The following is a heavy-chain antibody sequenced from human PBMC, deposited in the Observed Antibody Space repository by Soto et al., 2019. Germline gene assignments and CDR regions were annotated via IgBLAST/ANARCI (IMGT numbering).Heavy chain of an antibody. Sequence: PSETLSLTCTVSGGSISSYYWSWIRQPPGKGLEWIGYIYYSGSTNYNPSLKSRVTISVDTSKNQFSLKLSSVTAADTAVYYCAGGQDYGDYFDYWGQGTLVTVSS. J-gene: IGHJ4*02. V-gene: IGHV4-59*01. CDR1: GGSISSYY. D-gene: IGHD4-17*01. CDR2: IYYSGST. CDR3: AGGQDYGDYFDY.